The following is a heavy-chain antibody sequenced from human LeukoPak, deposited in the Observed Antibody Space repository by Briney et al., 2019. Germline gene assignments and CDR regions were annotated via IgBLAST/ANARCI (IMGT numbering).Heavy chain of an antibody. J-gene: IGHJ4*02. CDR3: ARALFIAAAGNIGLGY. D-gene: IGHD6-13*01. V-gene: IGHV1-8*01. CDR1: GYTFTSYD. Sequence: ASVKVSCKASGYTFTSYDINWVRQATGQGLEWMGWMNPNSGNTGYAQKFQGRVTMTRNPSISTAYMELSSLRSEDTAVYYCARALFIAAAGNIGLGYWGQGTLVTVSS. CDR2: MNPNSGNT.